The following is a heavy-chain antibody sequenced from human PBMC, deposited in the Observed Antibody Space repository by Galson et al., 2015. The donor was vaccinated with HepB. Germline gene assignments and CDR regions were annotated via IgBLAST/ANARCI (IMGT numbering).Heavy chain of an antibody. CDR1: GFTFSSYA. CDR3: ARLYSSSWYRNLDY. CDR2: ISYDGSNK. J-gene: IGHJ4*02. Sequence: SLRLSCAASGFTFSSYAMHWVRQAPGKGLEWVAVISYDGSNKYYADSVKGRFTISRDNSKNTLYLQMNSLRAEDTAVYYCARLYSSSWYRNLDYWGQGTLVTVSS. V-gene: IGHV3-30-3*01. D-gene: IGHD6-13*01.